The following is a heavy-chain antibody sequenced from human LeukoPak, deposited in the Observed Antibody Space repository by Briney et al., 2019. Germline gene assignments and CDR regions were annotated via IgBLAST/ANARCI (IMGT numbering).Heavy chain of an antibody. Sequence: PSETLSLTCTVSGGSNNSYYWSWIRQPPGKGLEWIGYTHPSGNTNYSPSLKSRVTISIDTSRDQFSLKLSSVTAADTAVYYCARKAPKKGWFDPWGQGTLVTVSS. CDR1: GGSNNSYY. J-gene: IGHJ5*02. CDR3: ARKAPKKGWFDP. V-gene: IGHV4-4*09. CDR2: THPSGNT.